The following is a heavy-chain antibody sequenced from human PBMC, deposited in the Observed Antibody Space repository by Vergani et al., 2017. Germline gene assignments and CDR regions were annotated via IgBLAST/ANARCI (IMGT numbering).Heavy chain of an antibody. J-gene: IGHJ6*03. CDR3: ARYGAYYYYYYMDV. CDR1: GGSFSGYY. D-gene: IGHD3-10*01. V-gene: IGHV4-34*01. Sequence: QVQLQQWGAGLLKPSETLSLTCAVYGGSFSGYYWSWIRQPPGKGLEWIGEINHSGSTNYNPSLKSRVTISVDTSKNQCSLKLSSVTAADTAVYYCARYGAYYYYYYMDVGGKGTTVTVSS. CDR2: INHSGST.